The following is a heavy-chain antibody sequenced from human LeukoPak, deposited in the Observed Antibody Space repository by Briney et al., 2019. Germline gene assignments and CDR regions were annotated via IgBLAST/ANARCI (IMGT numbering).Heavy chain of an antibody. V-gene: IGHV1-18*01. CDR3: ARGTGCSSTSCYSPLDY. CDR2: ISAYSGNT. D-gene: IGHD2-2*01. CDR1: GYTFTTYG. Sequence: ASVKVSCKASGYTFTTYGLNWVRQAPGQGLEWMGWISAYSGNTNYAQKLQGRVTMTTDTSTTTAYMELRSLRSDDTAVYYCARGTGCSSTSCYSPLDYWGQGTLVTVSS. J-gene: IGHJ4*02.